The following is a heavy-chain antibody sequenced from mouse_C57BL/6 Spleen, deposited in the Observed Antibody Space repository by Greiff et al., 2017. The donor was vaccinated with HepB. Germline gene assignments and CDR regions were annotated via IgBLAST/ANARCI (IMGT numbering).Heavy chain of an antibody. V-gene: IGHV10-1*01. D-gene: IGHD2-10*01. J-gene: IGHJ3*01. CDR2: IRSKSNNYAT. CDR3: VSPYPGAWFAY. CDR1: GFSFNTYA. Sequence: EVQRVESGGGLVQPKGSLKLSCAASGFSFNTYAMNWVRQAPGKGLEWVARIRSKSNNYATYYADSVKDRFTISRDDSESMLYLQMNNLKTEDTAMYYCVSPYPGAWFAYWGQGTLVTVSA.